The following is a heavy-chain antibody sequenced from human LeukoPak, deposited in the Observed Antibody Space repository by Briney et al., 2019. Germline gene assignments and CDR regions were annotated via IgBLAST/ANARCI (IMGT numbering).Heavy chain of an antibody. CDR3: ARDRGAGGWVDP. D-gene: IGHD1-26*01. J-gene: IGHJ5*02. CDR1: GGSISSYY. CDR2: MYYSGSS. Sequence: SETLSLTCTVSGGSISSYYWSWIRQPPGKGLEWIGYMYYSGSSNYNPSLKSRVTISVDTSKNQFSLKLSSVTAADTAVYYCARDRGAGGWVDPWGQGTLVTVSS. V-gene: IGHV4-59*01.